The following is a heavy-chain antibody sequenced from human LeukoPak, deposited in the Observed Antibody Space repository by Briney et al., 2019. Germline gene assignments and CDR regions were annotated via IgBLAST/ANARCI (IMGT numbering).Heavy chain of an antibody. D-gene: IGHD6-13*01. CDR2: IKQDGSEK. Sequence: PGGSLRLSCAASGYTLRNYALTWVRQAPGKGLEWVTTIKQDGSEKYYVDSVKGRFTVSRDNAKDSLYLQMNSLRAEDTAVYYCARGSSSSPNWFDPWGQGTLVTVSS. V-gene: IGHV3-7*01. J-gene: IGHJ5*02. CDR1: GYTLRNYA. CDR3: ARGSSSSPNWFDP.